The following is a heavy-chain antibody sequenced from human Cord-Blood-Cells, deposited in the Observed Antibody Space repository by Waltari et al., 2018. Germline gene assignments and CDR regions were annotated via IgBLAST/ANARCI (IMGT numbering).Heavy chain of an antibody. CDR2: ISAYNGNT. D-gene: IGHD3-10*01. J-gene: IGHJ4*02. Sequence: QVQLVQSGAEVKKPGVSVKVSCQASGYTFTSYGSSWVRQAPGQGLEWMGLISAYNGNTKYAQKLQGRVTMTTDTSTRTAYMELRSLRSDDTAVYYWARRDGSGSYQYDYWGQGTLVTVSS. CDR1: GYTFTSYG. CDR3: ARRDGSGSYQYDY. V-gene: IGHV1-18*01.